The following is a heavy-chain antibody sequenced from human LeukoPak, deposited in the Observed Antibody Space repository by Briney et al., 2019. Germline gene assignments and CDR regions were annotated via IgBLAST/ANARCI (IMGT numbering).Heavy chain of an antibody. CDR2: INHSGST. V-gene: IGHV4-34*01. CDR3: ARDLRIAGELALYNWFDP. J-gene: IGHJ5*02. D-gene: IGHD3-10*01. Sequence: SETLSLTCAVYGGSFSGYYWSWIRQPPGKGLEWIGEINHSGSTNYNPSLKSRVTISVDTSKNQFSLKLSSVTAADTAVYYCARDLRIAGELALYNWFDPWGQGTLVTVSS. CDR1: GGSFSGYY.